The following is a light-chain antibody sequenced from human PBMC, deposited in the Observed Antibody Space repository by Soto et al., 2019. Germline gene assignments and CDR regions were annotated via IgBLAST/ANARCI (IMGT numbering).Light chain of an antibody. J-gene: IGKJ1*01. Sequence: DIQMTQSPSSLSASVGDTVTITCQASQDISKFLNWYQQKPGKAPKLLIYDASNLETGVPSRFSGSGSGTEFTLTISSLQPDDFATYYCQQYNSYSRTFGQGTKVDIK. CDR3: QQYNSYSRT. CDR2: DAS. CDR1: QDISKF. V-gene: IGKV1-33*01.